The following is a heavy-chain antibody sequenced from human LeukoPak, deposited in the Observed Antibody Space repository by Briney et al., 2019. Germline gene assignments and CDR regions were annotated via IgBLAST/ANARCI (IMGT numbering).Heavy chain of an antibody. CDR3: ARVSLRNYFDY. CDR2: IYTSGST. D-gene: IGHD3-22*01. V-gene: IGHV4-4*07. Sequence: SETLSLTCTVSGGSISIYYWSWIRQPAGKGLEWIGRIYTSGSTNYNPSLKSRVTISVDKSKNQFSLKLSSVTAADTAVYYCARVSLRNYFDYWGQGTLVTVSS. CDR1: GGSISIYY. J-gene: IGHJ4*02.